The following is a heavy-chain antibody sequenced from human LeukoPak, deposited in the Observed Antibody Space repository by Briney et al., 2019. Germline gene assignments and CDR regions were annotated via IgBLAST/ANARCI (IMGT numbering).Heavy chain of an antibody. V-gene: IGHV3-23*01. CDR1: GFTFSGYA. CDR2: ISGSGDNT. D-gene: IGHD3-22*01. CDR3: AKGSYYDSSGSFYFDY. Sequence: GGSLRLSCAASGFTFSGYAMSWVRQAPGKGLEWVSGISGSGDNTNYADSVKGRFTISRDNSKNTLYVQVNSLGTEDTAAYYCAKGSYYDSSGSFYFDYWGQGTLVTVSS. J-gene: IGHJ4*02.